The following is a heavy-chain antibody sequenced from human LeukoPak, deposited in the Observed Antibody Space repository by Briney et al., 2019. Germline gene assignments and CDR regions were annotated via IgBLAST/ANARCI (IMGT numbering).Heavy chain of an antibody. V-gene: IGHV4-34*01. CDR1: GGSFSGYY. Sequence: SETLSLTCAVYGGSFSGYYWSWIRQPPGKGLEWIGEINHSGSTNYNPSLKSRVTISVDTSKNQFSLRLTSVTAADTGVYYCARHSPGYYYYGMDVWGQGTTVTVSS. J-gene: IGHJ6*02. CDR3: ARHSPGYYYYGMDV. CDR2: INHSGST.